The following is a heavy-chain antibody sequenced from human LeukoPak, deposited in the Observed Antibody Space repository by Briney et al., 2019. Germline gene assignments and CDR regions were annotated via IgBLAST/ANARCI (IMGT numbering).Heavy chain of an antibody. J-gene: IGHJ4*02. CDR1: GFTLSNYA. V-gene: IGHV3-53*01. CDR3: ARDDTNGGYYEFGY. Sequence: GGSLRLSCAVSGFTLSNYAMSWVRQAPGKGVECVSVIANDGRTYYANSVKGRFTISRDISKNMVYLQMNSLRADDTAVYYCARDDTNGGYYEFGYWGQGTLVTVSS. D-gene: IGHD4-17*01. CDR2: IANDGRT.